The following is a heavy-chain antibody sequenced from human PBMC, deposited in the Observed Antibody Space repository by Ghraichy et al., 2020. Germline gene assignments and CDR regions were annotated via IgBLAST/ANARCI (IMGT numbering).Heavy chain of an antibody. Sequence: SETLSLTCTVSGGSISSYYWSWIRQPPGKGLEWIGYIYYSGSTNYNPSLKSRVTISVDTSKNQFSLKLSSVTAADTAVYYCASFRWDDAFDIWGQGTMVTVSS. J-gene: IGHJ3*02. V-gene: IGHV4-59*01. CDR1: GGSISSYY. CDR3: ASFRWDDAFDI. CDR2: IYYSGST. D-gene: IGHD1-26*01.